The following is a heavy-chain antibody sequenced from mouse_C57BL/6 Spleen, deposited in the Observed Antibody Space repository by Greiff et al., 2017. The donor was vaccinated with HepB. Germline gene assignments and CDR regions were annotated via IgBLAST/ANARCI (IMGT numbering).Heavy chain of an antibody. CDR3: ARASNYYGSATNYYAMDY. V-gene: IGHV1-39*01. CDR2: INPNYGTT. CDR1: GYSFTDYN. D-gene: IGHD1-1*01. Sequence: EVQLQQSGPELVKPGASVKISCKASGYSFTDYNMNWVKQSNGKSLEWIGVINPNYGTTSHNQKFKGKATLTVDQSSSTAYMQLNSLTSEDSAVYYCARASNYYGSATNYYAMDYWGQGTSVTVSS. J-gene: IGHJ4*01.